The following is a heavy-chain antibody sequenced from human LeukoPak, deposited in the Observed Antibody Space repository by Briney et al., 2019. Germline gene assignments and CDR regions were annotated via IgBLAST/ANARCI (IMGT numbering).Heavy chain of an antibody. D-gene: IGHD5-12*01. CDR3: ARGPVEMATIDSPFDY. Sequence: SETLSLTCAVYGGSFSSYYWSWIRQPPGKGLEWIGEINHSGSTNYNPSLKSRVAISVDTSKNQFSLKLSSVTAADTAVYYCARGPVEMATIDSPFDYWGQGTLVTVSS. CDR2: INHSGST. CDR1: GGSFSSYY. J-gene: IGHJ4*02. V-gene: IGHV4-34*01.